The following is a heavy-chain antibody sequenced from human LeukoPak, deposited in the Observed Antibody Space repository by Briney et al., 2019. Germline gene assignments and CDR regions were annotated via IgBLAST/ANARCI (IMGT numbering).Heavy chain of an antibody. J-gene: IGHJ6*03. Sequence: GASGKVSCKASGYTFTSYGISWVRQAPGQGLEWMGWISAYNGNTNYAQKLQGRVTMTTDTSTSTAYMELRSLRSDDTAAYYCAREIAVAGTYYYYYYMDVWGKGTTVAVSS. CDR1: GYTFTSYG. V-gene: IGHV1-18*01. CDR3: AREIAVAGTYYYYYYMDV. CDR2: ISAYNGNT. D-gene: IGHD6-19*01.